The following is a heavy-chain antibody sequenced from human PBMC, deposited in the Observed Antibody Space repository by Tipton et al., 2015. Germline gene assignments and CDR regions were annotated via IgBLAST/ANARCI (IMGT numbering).Heavy chain of an antibody. CDR2: INWNGGRT. Sequence: GSLRLSCAASGFTFDDYGMNWVRQTPGKGLEWVSGINWNGGRTNYADSVKGRFTISRDNSKNTLYLQMNSLRPEDTAVYYCARDREGSGFDAFDMWGQGTMVTVSS. CDR3: ARDREGSGFDAFDM. D-gene: IGHD2-15*01. J-gene: IGHJ3*02. V-gene: IGHV3-20*04. CDR1: GFTFDDYG.